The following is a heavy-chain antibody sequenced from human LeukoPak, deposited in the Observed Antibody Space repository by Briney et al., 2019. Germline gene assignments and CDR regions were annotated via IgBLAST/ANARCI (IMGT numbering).Heavy chain of an antibody. CDR3: AKGVYYDFWTGRFDS. J-gene: IGHJ4*02. CDR1: GFTFEDYA. V-gene: IGHV3-9*03. D-gene: IGHD3/OR15-3a*01. CDR2: ISWNSGRI. Sequence: PGGSLRLSCAASGFTFEDYAMHWVRQAPGKGLEWVSGISWNSGRIGYADSVKGRFTISRENAKNSLYLQMNSLRVEDMALYYCAKGVYYDFWTGRFDSWGQGTLVTVSS.